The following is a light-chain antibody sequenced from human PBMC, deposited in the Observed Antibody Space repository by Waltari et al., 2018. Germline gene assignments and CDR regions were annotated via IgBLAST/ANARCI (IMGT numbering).Light chain of an antibody. J-gene: IGLJ1*01. V-gene: IGLV3-21*04. CDR3: QVWNNNSDHPYV. Sequence: SYVLTQSSSVSVAPGETATITCGGNALGRKSVHWYQQKSGQAPVLVIYYARDRPSGIPGRFSGSKSDNTATLTISRVEAGDEADYYCQVWNNNSDHPYVFGTGTKVTVL. CDR1: ALGRKS. CDR2: YAR.